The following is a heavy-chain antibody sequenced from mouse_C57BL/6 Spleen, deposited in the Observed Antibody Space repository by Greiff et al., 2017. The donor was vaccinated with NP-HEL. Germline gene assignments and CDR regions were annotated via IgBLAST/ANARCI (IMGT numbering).Heavy chain of an antibody. CDR2: ISSGGSYT. CDR3: ASTDYCGSRGFAY. CDR1: GFTFSSYG. Sequence: EVKLVESGGDLVKPGGSLKLSCAASGFTFSSYGMSWVRQTPDKRLEWVATISSGGSYTYYPDGVKGRFTISTENAKNTLNLQMSSLKSEDTTMYYCASTDYCGSRGFAYWGRGTLVTVSA. J-gene: IGHJ3*01. D-gene: IGHD1-1*01. V-gene: IGHV5-6*01.